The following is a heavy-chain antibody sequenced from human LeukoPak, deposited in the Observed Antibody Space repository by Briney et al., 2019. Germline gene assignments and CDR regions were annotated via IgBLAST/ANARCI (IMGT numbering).Heavy chain of an antibody. V-gene: IGHV4-59*01. CDR1: GGSISTYY. Sequence: SETLSLTCTVSGGSISTYYWSWIRQSPGKGLEWIGYINYSGSTIYNPSLQSRVTISVDTSKNQFSLKLSSVTAADTAVYYCAGLYVWGKGTTVTISS. CDR3: AGLYV. CDR2: INYSGST. J-gene: IGHJ6*04.